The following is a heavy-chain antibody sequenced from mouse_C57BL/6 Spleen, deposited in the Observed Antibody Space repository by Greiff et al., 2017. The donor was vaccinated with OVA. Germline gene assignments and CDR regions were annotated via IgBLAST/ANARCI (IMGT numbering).Heavy chain of an antibody. D-gene: IGHD2-1*01. V-gene: IGHV5-4*01. CDR2: ISDGGSYT. J-gene: IGHJ2*01. Sequence: EVKVEESGGGLVKPGGSLKLSCAASGFTFSSYAMSWVRQTPEKRLEWVATISDGGSYTYYPDNVKGRFTISRDNAKNNLYLQMSHLKSEDTAMYYCARDQDYGNYLDYWGQGTTLTVSS. CDR3: ARDQDYGNYLDY. CDR1: GFTFSSYA.